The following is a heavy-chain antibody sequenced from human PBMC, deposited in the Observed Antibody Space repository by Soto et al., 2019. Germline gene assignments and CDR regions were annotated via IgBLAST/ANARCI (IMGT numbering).Heavy chain of an antibody. CDR3: ARFRGSYGMDV. CDR2: IIPILGIP. V-gene: IGHV1-69*02. CDR1: GGTFSSYT. Sequence: QVQLVQSGAEVKKPGSSVKVSCKASGGTFSSYTISWVRQAPGQGLEWMGRIIPILGIPNYAQKFQGRVTITADKSTSTAYMELSSLSSEVTAVYYCARFRGSYGMDVWGQGTTVTVSS. J-gene: IGHJ6*02. D-gene: IGHD3-10*01.